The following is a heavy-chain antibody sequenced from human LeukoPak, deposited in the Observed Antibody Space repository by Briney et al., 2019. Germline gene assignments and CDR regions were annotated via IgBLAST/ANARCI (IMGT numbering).Heavy chain of an antibody. D-gene: IGHD6-13*01. J-gene: IGHJ5*02. V-gene: IGHV6-1*01. Sequence: SQTLSLTCALSGDSLSSDSASWNWLRHSPSRGLEWLGRTYYRSKWYNDYAVSLKSRINITPDTSKNHFSLQLNSVTPEDTAVYYCTRNYGSSWLDTWGQGTLVTVSS. CDR1: GDSLSSDSAS. CDR3: TRNYGSSWLDT. CDR2: TYYRSKWYN.